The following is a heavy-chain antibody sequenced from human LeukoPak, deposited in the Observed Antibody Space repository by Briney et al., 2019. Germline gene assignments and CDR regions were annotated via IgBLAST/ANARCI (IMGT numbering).Heavy chain of an antibody. Sequence: GGSLRLSCAASGFTFSSYSMNWVRQAPGKGLEWVSYISSSSSTIYYADSVKGRFTISRDNAKNSLYPQMNSLRAEDTAVYYSARDRGIVVVPAAIYYYYYMDVWGKGTTVTVSS. D-gene: IGHD2-2*01. CDR2: ISSSSSTI. J-gene: IGHJ6*03. CDR1: GFTFSSYS. CDR3: ARDRGIVVVPAAIYYYYYMDV. V-gene: IGHV3-48*04.